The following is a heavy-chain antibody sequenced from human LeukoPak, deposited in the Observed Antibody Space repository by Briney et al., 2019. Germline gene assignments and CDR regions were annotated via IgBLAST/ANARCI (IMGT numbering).Heavy chain of an antibody. CDR1: GASITTYY. CDR3: AIGSVFEGLHY. Sequence: SETLSLTCSVSGASITTYYWSWIRQPPGKGLEWIGYIHYSGSTTYNPSLKSRVTMSLDTFKNQFSLKLNSVTAADTAVYYCAIGSVFEGLHYWGQGTLVTVSS. D-gene: IGHD3-10*01. CDR2: IHYSGST. V-gene: IGHV4-59*01. J-gene: IGHJ4*02.